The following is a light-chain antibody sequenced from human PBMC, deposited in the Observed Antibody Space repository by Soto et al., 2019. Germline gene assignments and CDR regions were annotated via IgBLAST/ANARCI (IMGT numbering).Light chain of an antibody. CDR1: SSDAGGYNY. V-gene: IGLV2-14*03. CDR2: DVS. CDR3: SSYRSSSTLVV. J-gene: IGLJ2*01. Sequence: QSALTQPASVSGSPGESITISCTGISSDAGGYNYVSWHQQRPGKAPELMIYDVSNRPSGVSDRFSGSKSGNTASLTISGLQAEDEADYYFSSYRSSSTLVVFGGWTKLTVL.